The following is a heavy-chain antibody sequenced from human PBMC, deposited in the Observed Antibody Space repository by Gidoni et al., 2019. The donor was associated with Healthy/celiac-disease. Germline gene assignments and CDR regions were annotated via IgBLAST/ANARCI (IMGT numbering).Heavy chain of an antibody. Sequence: EVQLLESGGGLVPPGGSLRLSCAASGFTCSSYPMSWVRQAPGKGLEWVSAISGSGGSTYYADSVKGRFTISRDNSKNTLYLQMNSLRAEDTAVYYCAKDGDYSSSSFYYYGMDVWGQGTTVTVSS. CDR1: GFTCSSYP. CDR2: ISGSGGST. J-gene: IGHJ6*02. D-gene: IGHD6-6*01. CDR3: AKDGDYSSSSFYYYGMDV. V-gene: IGHV3-23*01.